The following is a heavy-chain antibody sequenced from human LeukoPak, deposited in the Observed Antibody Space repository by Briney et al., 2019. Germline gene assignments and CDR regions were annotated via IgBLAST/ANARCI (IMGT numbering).Heavy chain of an antibody. CDR3: ARGYFDL. CDR1: GGSISSGGYS. CDR2: INRSGST. Sequence: SQTLSLTCAVSGGSISSGGYSWSWIRQPPGKGLEWIGEINRSGSTNYNPSLKSRVTISVDTSKNQFSLKLSSVTAADTAVYYCARGYFDLWGRGTLVTVSS. J-gene: IGHJ2*01. V-gene: IGHV4-30-2*01.